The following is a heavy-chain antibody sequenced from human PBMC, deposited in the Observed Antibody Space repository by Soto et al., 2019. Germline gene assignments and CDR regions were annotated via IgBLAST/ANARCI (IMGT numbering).Heavy chain of an antibody. CDR1: GFTFSSYG. D-gene: IGHD3-10*01. CDR2: ISFDASYE. J-gene: IGHJ6*02. V-gene: IGHV3-30*03. Sequence: QVQLVESGGGVVQPGRSLRLSCSASGFTFSSYGMHWVRQAPGKGLEWVAIISFDASYEYYADSVKGRFTISRDNSKNRLYVQVHSLGAGDKGVYYCGGEVPLYGSGFYYGVDVWGQGPTVTVSS. CDR3: GGEVPLYGSGFYYGVDV.